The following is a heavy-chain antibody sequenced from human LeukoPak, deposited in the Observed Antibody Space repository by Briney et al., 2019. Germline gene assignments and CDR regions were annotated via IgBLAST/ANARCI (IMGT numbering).Heavy chain of an antibody. D-gene: IGHD2/OR15-2a*01. V-gene: IGHV3-53*01. CDR2: IYNEGST. Sequence: PGGSLRLSCAASGLTVSSSYMSWVRQAPGKGLEWVSIIYNEGSTYYADSMKGRLTISRDNSKNTLYLQVNSLRAEDTAMYYCARNILFAFDIWGQGTMVTVSS. CDR1: GLTVSSSY. J-gene: IGHJ3*02. CDR3: ARNILFAFDI.